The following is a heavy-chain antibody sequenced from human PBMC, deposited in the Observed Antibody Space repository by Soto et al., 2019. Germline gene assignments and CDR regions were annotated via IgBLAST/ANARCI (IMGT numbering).Heavy chain of an antibody. CDR1: GFTVSSKY. CDR2: IQSGGTT. D-gene: IGHD2-15*01. J-gene: IGHJ6*04. V-gene: IGHV3-66*01. CDR3: ARDDILCSGGSCYGVPVDV. Sequence: EVQLVESGGGLVQPGGSLRLSCAASGFTVSSKYMSWVRQAPGKGLEWVSLIQSGGTTYYADSVKGRFTISRDGSKNMLHLQMDSLRAEDTAVYYCARDDILCSGGSCYGVPVDVWGKWTTVTVSS.